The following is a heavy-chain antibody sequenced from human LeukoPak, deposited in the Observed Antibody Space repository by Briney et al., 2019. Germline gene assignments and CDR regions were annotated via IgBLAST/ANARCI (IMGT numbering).Heavy chain of an antibody. CDR1: GFTFSSYW. CDR3: ARGGSSGSYNFFDY. Sequence: GGSLRLSCAASGFTFSSYWMHWVRQAPGRGLVWVSRLNSDGSYTNYADSVKGRFTISGDNAKNRLYLQMNSLRAEDTAVYYCARGGSSGSYNFFDYWGQGTLVTVSS. D-gene: IGHD1-26*01. V-gene: IGHV3-74*01. J-gene: IGHJ4*02. CDR2: LNSDGSYT.